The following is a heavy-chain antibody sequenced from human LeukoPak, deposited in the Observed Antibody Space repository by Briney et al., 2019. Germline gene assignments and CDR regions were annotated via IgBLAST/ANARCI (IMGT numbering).Heavy chain of an antibody. Sequence: TGESLKISCKGSGYSFPSYWIGWVRQRPGKGLEWRGIIYPGDSDTRYSPSFQGQVTISADKSISTAYLQWSSLKASDTAMYYCARLKGIEVAATLWIDYWGQGALVTVSS. CDR2: IYPGDSDT. V-gene: IGHV5-51*03. CDR1: GYSFPSYW. J-gene: IGHJ4*02. D-gene: IGHD6-19*01. CDR3: ARLKGIEVAATLWIDY.